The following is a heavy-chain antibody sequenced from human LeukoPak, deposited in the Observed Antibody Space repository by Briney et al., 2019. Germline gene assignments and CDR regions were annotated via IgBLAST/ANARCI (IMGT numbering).Heavy chain of an antibody. Sequence: GGSLRLSCAASGFIFSTYSMSWVRQAPGKGLEWVSSISSTSSYIYYADSVKGRFIFSRDNAKNSLYLQINSLRVEDTAVYYCARDRTGPDAFDIWGQGTMVTVSS. CDR3: ARDRTGPDAFDI. CDR2: ISSTSSYI. J-gene: IGHJ3*02. V-gene: IGHV3-21*01. CDR1: GFIFSTYS.